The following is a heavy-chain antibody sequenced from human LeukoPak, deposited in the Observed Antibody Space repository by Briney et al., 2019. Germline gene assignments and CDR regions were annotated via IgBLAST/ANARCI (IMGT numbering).Heavy chain of an antibody. CDR1: GDSISGYY. V-gene: IGHV4-59*08. CDR2: ISYSGST. Sequence: SETLSLTCTVSGDSISGYYWSWIRQPPGKGLEWIGYISYSGSTNYNPSLESRVTISGDTSKNQFSLKLSSVTAADTAFYYCARQSRGTTARLFDYWGQGTLVTVSS. CDR3: ARQSRGTTARLFDY. J-gene: IGHJ4*02. D-gene: IGHD1-1*01.